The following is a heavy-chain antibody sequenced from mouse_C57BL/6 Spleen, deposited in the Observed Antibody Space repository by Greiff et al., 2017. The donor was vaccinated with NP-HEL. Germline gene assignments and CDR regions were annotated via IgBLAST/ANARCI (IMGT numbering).Heavy chain of an antibody. J-gene: IGHJ4*01. CDR3: ARRSDYDEDAMDY. V-gene: IGHV2-2*01. CDR1: GFSLTSYG. CDR2: IWSGGST. Sequence: QVQLKESGPGLVQPSQSLSITCTVSGFSLTSYGVHWVRQSPGKGLEWLGVIWSGGSTDYNAAFISRLSISKDNSKSQVFFKMNSLQADDTAIYYCARRSDYDEDAMDYWGQGTSVTVSS. D-gene: IGHD2-4*01.